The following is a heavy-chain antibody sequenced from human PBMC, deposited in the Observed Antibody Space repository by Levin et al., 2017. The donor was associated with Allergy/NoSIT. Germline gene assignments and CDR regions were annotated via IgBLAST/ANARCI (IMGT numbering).Heavy chain of an antibody. CDR3: ARVLSGYDLDY. CDR1: GGSFSSYY. V-gene: IGHV4-34*01. D-gene: IGHD5-12*01. CDR2: INHSGNT. J-gene: IGHJ4*02. Sequence: PSQTPSLTCAVYGGSFSSYYWSWIRQPPGKGLEWIGEINHSGNTNYNPSLKSRVTIPVDTSKNQFSLKLSSGTAADTAVYYCARVLSGYDLDYWGQGTLVTVSS.